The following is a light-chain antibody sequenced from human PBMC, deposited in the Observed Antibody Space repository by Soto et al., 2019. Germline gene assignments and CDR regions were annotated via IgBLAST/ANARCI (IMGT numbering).Light chain of an antibody. Sequence: ELTQSPSLSLAPGQTARITCAGNNIGTKTVHWFQQRPGQAPVLVVFDDSHRPSGIPERFSGSNSGSTAALTISSVEAGDEADYYCQVWDSDVLHHVFGSGTKVTVL. J-gene: IGLJ1*01. CDR3: QVWDSDVLHHV. CDR2: DDS. CDR1: NIGTKT. V-gene: IGLV3-21*02.